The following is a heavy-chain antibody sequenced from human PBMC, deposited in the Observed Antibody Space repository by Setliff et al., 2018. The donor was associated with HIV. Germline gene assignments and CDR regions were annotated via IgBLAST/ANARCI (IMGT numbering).Heavy chain of an antibody. D-gene: IGHD3-10*01. Sequence: SETLSLTCTVSNGSISTYYWSWIRQPAGKRLEWIGRIYTSGSTNYHPSLKRRVNMSADTSNNQFSLKLSSVTAADTAVYYCARGVSGSGSYIGWGQGTLVTAPQ. CDR2: IYTSGST. V-gene: IGHV4-4*07. CDR3: ARGVSGSGSYIG. CDR1: NGSISTYY. J-gene: IGHJ4*02.